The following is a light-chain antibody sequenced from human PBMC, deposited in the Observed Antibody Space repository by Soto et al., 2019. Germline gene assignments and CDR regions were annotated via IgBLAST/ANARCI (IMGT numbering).Light chain of an antibody. CDR3: CSFAGSSTYV. Sequence: ALTQPASVSGSPGQSITISCTGTSSDVGSYNLVSWYQHHPGKAPKLMIYEGSKRPSGVSNRFSGSKSGNTASLTISGLQAEDEADYYCCSFAGSSTYVFGTGTKVTVL. CDR2: EGS. J-gene: IGLJ1*01. V-gene: IGLV2-23*01. CDR1: SSDVGSYNL.